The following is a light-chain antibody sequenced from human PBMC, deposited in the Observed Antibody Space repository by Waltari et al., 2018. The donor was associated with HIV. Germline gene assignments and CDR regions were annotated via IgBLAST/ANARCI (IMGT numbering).Light chain of an antibody. J-gene: IGLJ1*01. Sequence: QSVLTQPPSVSAAPEQRVTISCSGGNSNLGNNYVSWDQQLPGRAPRLLISDNEKLPSGIPDRFSASKAGMSATLGIAGLQIVDEADYYCGTWDSSLSLYVFGTGTTVAVL. CDR1: NSNLGNNY. V-gene: IGLV1-51*01. CDR2: DNE. CDR3: GTWDSSLSLYV.